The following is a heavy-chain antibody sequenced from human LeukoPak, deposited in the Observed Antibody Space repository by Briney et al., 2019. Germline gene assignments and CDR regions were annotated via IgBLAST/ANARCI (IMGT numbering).Heavy chain of an antibody. CDR3: AKRSGGATTKLYYYYGMDV. D-gene: IGHD5-12*01. CDR1: GFTFSSYA. CDR2: ISGSGGST. V-gene: IGHV3-23*01. J-gene: IGHJ6*02. Sequence: GGSLRLSCAASGFTFSSYAMRWVRQAPGKGLEWVSAISGSGGSTYYADSVKGRFTISRDNSKNTLYLQMNSLRAEDTAVYYCAKRSGGATTKLYYYYGMDVWGQGTTVTVSS.